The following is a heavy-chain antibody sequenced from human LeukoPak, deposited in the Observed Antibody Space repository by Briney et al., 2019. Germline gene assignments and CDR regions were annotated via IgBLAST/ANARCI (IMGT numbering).Heavy chain of an antibody. CDR2: ISSDGSST. CDR1: GFTFSRYW. J-gene: IGHJ4*02. V-gene: IGHV3-74*01. D-gene: IGHD3-16*01. Sequence: GGSLRLSCEGSGFTFSRYWMHWVRQAPGKGLVWVSRISSDGSSTTYADSVEGRLTISRDNAKNMLYLQMNSLRAEDTAVYYCARDWGHYDELDYWGQGTLVTVSS. CDR3: ARDWGHYDELDY.